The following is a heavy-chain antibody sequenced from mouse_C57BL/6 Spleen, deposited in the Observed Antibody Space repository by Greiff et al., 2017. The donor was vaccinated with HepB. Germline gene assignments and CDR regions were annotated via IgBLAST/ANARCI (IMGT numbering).Heavy chain of an antibody. V-gene: IGHV1-62-2*01. J-gene: IGHJ4*01. D-gene: IGHD1-1*01. Sequence: QVQLQHSGAELVKPGASVKLSCKASGYTFTEYTIHWVKQRSGQGLEWIGWFYPGSGSIKYNEKFKDKATLTADKSSSTVYMELSRLTSEDSAVYFCARHEDYYGSRTGYAMDYWGQGTSVTVSS. CDR3: ARHEDYYGSRTGYAMDY. CDR2: FYPGSGSI. CDR1: GYTFTEYT.